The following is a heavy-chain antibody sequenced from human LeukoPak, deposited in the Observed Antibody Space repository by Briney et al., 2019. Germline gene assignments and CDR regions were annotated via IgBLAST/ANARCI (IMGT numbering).Heavy chain of an antibody. CDR1: GLIVSSSY. V-gene: IGHV3-23*03. J-gene: IGHJ4*02. CDR2: IHSDGGT. CDR3: ARDGSTGWHYFEY. Sequence: GGSLRLSCAASGLIVSSSYMSWFRQAQGQGLEWVSVIHSDGGTSFAGNTYYADSVEGRFTVSRDNSKNTLYLQMNSLRTEDTAVYYCARDGSTGWHYFEYWGQGTLVTVSS. D-gene: IGHD6-19*01.